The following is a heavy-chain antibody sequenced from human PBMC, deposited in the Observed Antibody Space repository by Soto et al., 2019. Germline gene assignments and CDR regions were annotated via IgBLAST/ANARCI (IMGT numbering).Heavy chain of an antibody. CDR3: ARHPGIAAAGTRENWFDP. V-gene: IGHV5-10-1*01. CDR1: GYSFTSYW. J-gene: IGHJ5*02. CDR2: IDPSDSYT. D-gene: IGHD6-13*01. Sequence: GESLKISCKGSGYSFTSYWISWVRQMPGKGLEWMGRIDPSDSYTNYSPSFQGHVTISADKSISTAYLQWSSLKASDTAMYYCARHPGIAAAGTRENWFDPWGQGTLVTVSS.